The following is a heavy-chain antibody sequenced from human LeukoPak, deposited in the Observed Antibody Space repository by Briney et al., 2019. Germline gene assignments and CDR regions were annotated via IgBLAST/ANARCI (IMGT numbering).Heavy chain of an antibody. J-gene: IGHJ4*02. V-gene: IGHV1-18*01. Sequence: ASVKVSCKASGYTFTSYGISWVRQAPGQGLEWMGWISAYNGNTNYAQKLQGRVTMTTDTSTSTAYMELRSLRSDDAAVYYCAREGIAVVGTVGTFDYWGQGTLVTVSS. D-gene: IGHD6-19*01. CDR1: GYTFTSYG. CDR3: AREGIAVVGTVGTFDY. CDR2: ISAYNGNT.